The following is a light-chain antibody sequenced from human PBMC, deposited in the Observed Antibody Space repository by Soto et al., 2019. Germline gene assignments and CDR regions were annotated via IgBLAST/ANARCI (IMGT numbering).Light chain of an antibody. Sequence: VQRTQSPSTLYATVGDRVTITCRASQSISSWLAWYQQKPGKAPKLLIYDASSLESGVPSRFSGSGSGTEFTLTITSLQPDDFATYYCQQYNSYPWTFGQGTKVDI. V-gene: IGKV1-5*01. CDR1: QSISSW. CDR3: QQYNSYPWT. CDR2: DAS. J-gene: IGKJ1*01.